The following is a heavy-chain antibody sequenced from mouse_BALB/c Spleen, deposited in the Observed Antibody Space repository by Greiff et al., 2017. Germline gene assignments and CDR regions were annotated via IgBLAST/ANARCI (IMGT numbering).Heavy chain of an antibody. D-gene: IGHD1-1*01. CDR2: ISYSGST. J-gene: IGHJ1*01. Sequence: EVKLMESGPGLVKPSQSLSLTCTVTGYSITSDYAWNWIRQFPGNKLEWMGYISYSGSTSYNPSLKSRISITRDTSKNQFFLQLNSVTTEDTATYYCARYDYGSSYWYFDVWGAGTTVTVSS. CDR1: GYSITSDYA. CDR3: ARYDYGSSYWYFDV. V-gene: IGHV3-2*02.